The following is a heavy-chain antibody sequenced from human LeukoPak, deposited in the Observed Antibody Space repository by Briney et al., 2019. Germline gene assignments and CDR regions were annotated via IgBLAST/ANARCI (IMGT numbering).Heavy chain of an antibody. Sequence: PSETLSLTCSVSRGSISGYYWSWIRQPPGKGLEWIGYIYYSGSTNYNPSLKSRVTISVDTSKNQFSLKLSSVTAADTAVYYCARGTVTSDYWGQGTLVTVSS. CDR3: ARGTVTSDY. J-gene: IGHJ4*02. CDR1: RGSISGYY. D-gene: IGHD4-17*01. CDR2: IYYSGST. V-gene: IGHV4-59*01.